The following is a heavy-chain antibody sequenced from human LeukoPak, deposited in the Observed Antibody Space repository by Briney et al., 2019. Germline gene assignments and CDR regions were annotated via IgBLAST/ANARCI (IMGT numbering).Heavy chain of an antibody. CDR1: GGSFSGYY. D-gene: IGHD6-13*01. Sequence: SETLSLTCAVYGGSFSGYYWSWIRQPPGKGLEWIGEINHSGSTNYNPSLKSRVTISVDTSKNLFSLKLSSVTAADTAVYYCARGPAAAAGQEEFDYWGQGTLVTVSS. V-gene: IGHV4-34*01. CDR2: INHSGST. J-gene: IGHJ4*02. CDR3: ARGPAAAAGQEEFDY.